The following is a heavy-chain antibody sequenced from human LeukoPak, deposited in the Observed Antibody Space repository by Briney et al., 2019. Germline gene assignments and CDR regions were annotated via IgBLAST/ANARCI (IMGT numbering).Heavy chain of an antibody. CDR3: AREEGSGGDYVY. CDR2: IYYTGST. V-gene: IGHV4-59*12. CDR1: GGSISHYY. D-gene: IGHD2-21*02. J-gene: IGHJ4*02. Sequence: PSETLSLTCSVSGGSISHYYWSWIRQPPGKGLEWIGYIYYTGSTNYNPSLKSRVTISVDTSKNQFSLKLSSVTAADTAVYYCAREEGSGGDYVYWGQGTLVTVSS.